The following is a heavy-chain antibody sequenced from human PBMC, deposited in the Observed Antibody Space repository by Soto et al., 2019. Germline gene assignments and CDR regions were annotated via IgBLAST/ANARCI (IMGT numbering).Heavy chain of an antibody. CDR1: GCTFSSYG. D-gene: IGHD6-19*01. CDR2: ISYDGSNK. J-gene: IGHJ4*02. CDR3: AKAKRGGVAVAGEYYFDY. V-gene: IGHV3-30*18. Sequence: GGSLRLSCAASGCTFSSYGMHWVRQAPGKGLEWVAVISYDGSNKYYADSVKGRFTISRDNSKNTLYLQMNSLRAEDTAVYYCAKAKRGGVAVAGEYYFDYWGQGTLVTVSS.